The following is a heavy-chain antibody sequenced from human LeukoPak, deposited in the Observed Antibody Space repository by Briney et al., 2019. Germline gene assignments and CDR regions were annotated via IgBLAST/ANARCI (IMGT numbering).Heavy chain of an antibody. V-gene: IGHV1-69*04. D-gene: IGHD2-21*02. Sequence: GASVKVSCKASGGTFSSYAISWVRQAPGQGVEWVGRIIPILGMANYAQKFQGRVTITADKSTSTAYMELSSLRSEDTAVYYCARDVDCGGDCLEYFQHWGQGTLVTVSS. CDR2: IIPILGMA. J-gene: IGHJ1*01. CDR1: GGTFSSYA. CDR3: ARDVDCGGDCLEYFQH.